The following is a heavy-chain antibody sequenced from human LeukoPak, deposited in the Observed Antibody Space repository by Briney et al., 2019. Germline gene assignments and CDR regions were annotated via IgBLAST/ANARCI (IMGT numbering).Heavy chain of an antibody. J-gene: IGHJ4*02. Sequence: SETLSLTCTVSGGSISSGSYYWSWIRQPAGKGLEWIGRIYTSGSTNYNPSLKSRVTISVDTSKNQFSLKLSSVTAADTAVYYCARGGYYYDSSGYFPLYWGQGTLVTVSS. CDR3: ARGGYYYDSSGYFPLY. D-gene: IGHD3-22*01. V-gene: IGHV4-61*02. CDR2: IYTSGST. CDR1: GGSISSGSYY.